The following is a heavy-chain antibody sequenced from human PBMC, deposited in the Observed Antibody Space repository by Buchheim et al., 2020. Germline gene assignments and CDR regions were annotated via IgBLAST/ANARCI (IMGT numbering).Heavy chain of an antibody. V-gene: IGHV3-73*02. Sequence: EVQLVESGGGLVQPGESLKLSCVGSGFAFSAAAMHWVRQASGKGLEWVGHIRGKGNNYATAYSASVKGRFTISRDDSENPAYLQMNSLKSEDTAVYYCTGSSSGYWGRGTL. D-gene: IGHD6-6*01. CDR1: GFAFSAAA. J-gene: IGHJ4*02. CDR3: TGSSSGY. CDR2: IRGKGNNYAT.